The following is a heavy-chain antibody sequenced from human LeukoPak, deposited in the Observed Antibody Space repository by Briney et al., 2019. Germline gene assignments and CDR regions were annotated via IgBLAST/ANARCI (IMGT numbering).Heavy chain of an antibody. Sequence: SETLSLTCTVSGGSISSYYWSWIRQPPGKGLEWIGEINHSGSTNYNPSLKSRVTISVDTSKNQFSLKLSSVTAADTAVYYCASQVVVAATEYYFDYWGQGTLVTVSS. CDR2: INHSGST. J-gene: IGHJ4*02. CDR1: GGSISSYY. V-gene: IGHV4-59*08. CDR3: ASQVVVAATEYYFDY. D-gene: IGHD2-15*01.